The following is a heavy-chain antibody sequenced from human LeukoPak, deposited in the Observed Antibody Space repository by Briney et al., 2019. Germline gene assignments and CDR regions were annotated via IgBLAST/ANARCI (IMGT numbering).Heavy chain of an antibody. Sequence: SETLSLTCTVSGGSISSYYWSWIRQPPGKGLEWIGYIYTSGSTNYNPSLKSRVTISVDTSKNQFSLKLSSVTAADTAVYYCASAPGLPAAMYNWFDPWGQGTLVTVSS. CDR2: IYTSGST. D-gene: IGHD2-2*01. CDR1: GGSISSYY. J-gene: IGHJ5*02. CDR3: ASAPGLPAAMYNWFDP. V-gene: IGHV4-4*09.